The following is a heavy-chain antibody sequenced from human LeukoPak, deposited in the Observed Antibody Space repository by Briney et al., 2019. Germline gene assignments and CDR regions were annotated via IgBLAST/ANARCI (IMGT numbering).Heavy chain of an antibody. V-gene: IGHV1-2*04. D-gene: IGHD5-18*01. Sequence: ASVKVSCKASGYTFTAHYLHWVRQAPGQGLEWVGWINPNSGDTKYAQKFQGWVTMTRDTSISTAYMELSRLKSDDTAVYYCARGGGWGDTDTFSFWGQGTMVTVSP. CDR3: ARGGGWGDTDTFSF. J-gene: IGHJ3*01. CDR1: GYTFTAHY. CDR2: INPNSGDT.